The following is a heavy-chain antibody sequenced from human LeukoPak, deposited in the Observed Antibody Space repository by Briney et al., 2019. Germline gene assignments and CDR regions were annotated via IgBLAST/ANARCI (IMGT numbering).Heavy chain of an antibody. Sequence: SVKVSCKASGGTFSSYAISWVRQAPGQGLEWMGRIIPILGMANYAQKFQGRVTMTEDTSTDTAYMELSSLRSEDTAVYYCATDPSRIVGATTGGDAFDIWGQGTMVTVSS. CDR1: GGTFSSYA. D-gene: IGHD1-26*01. CDR2: IIPILGMA. CDR3: ATDPSRIVGATTGGDAFDI. V-gene: IGHV1-69*04. J-gene: IGHJ3*02.